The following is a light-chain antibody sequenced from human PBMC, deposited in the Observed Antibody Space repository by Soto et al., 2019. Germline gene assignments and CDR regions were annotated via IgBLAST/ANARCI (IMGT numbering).Light chain of an antibody. J-gene: IGLJ1*01. V-gene: IGLV2-14*01. Sequence: QSALTQPASVSGSPGQSITISCTGTSSDVGAYNYDSWYQQYPGEAPKVIIYDVSHRPAGVSNRFSGSKSGNTASLTISGLQTQDEADYYCSSYKSATTYVFGTGTKVTVL. CDR2: DVS. CDR1: SSDVGAYNY. CDR3: SSYKSATTYV.